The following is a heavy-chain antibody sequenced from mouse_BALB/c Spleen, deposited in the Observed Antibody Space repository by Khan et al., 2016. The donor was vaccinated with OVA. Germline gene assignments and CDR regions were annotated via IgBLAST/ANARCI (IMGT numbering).Heavy chain of an antibody. D-gene: IGHD2-12*01. CDR1: GYAFTTYN. Sequence: VQLQQSGPELVRPGASVKVSCKASGYAFTTYNMYWVKQSHGKSLEWIGYIDPYNGVTNYNQNFKDKATLTVDKSSSAAYMHLDSLTSEDSAVXFCARSSEGYYPLADWGQGTLVTVSA. CDR3: ARSSEGYYPLAD. V-gene: IGHV1S135*01. CDR2: IDPYNGVT. J-gene: IGHJ3*01.